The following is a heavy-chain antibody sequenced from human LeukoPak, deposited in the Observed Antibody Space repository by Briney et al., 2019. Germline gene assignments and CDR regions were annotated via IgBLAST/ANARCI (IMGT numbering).Heavy chain of an antibody. CDR1: GGSISSGGYY. Sequence: SQTLSFTCTVSGGSISSGGYYWSWIRQHPGKGLEWIGYIYYSGSTYYNPSLKSRVTISVDTSKNQFSLRLSSVTAADTAVYYCARLQYCSGTSCYWFDPWGQGTLVTVSS. CDR3: ARLQYCSGTSCYWFDP. D-gene: IGHD2-2*01. J-gene: IGHJ5*02. CDR2: IYYSGST. V-gene: IGHV4-31*03.